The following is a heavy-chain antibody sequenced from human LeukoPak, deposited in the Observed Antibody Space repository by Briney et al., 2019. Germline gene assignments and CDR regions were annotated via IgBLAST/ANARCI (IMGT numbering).Heavy chain of an antibody. Sequence: GGSLSLSCAASGFTFDDYAMHWVRQAPGKGLEWVSGFSWNSGSIGYADSVKGRFTISRENAKNSLYLQNNSLRAEGTALYYFEKWYQAVAGTKGGWFDPWGQGTLVTVSS. CDR1: GFTFDDYA. CDR2: FSWNSGSI. CDR3: EKWYQAVAGTKGGWFDP. J-gene: IGHJ5*02. V-gene: IGHV3-9*01. D-gene: IGHD6-19*01.